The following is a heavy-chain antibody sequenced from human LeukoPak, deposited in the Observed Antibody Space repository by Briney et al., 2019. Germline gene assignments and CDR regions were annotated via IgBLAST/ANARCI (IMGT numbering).Heavy chain of an antibody. J-gene: IGHJ4*02. CDR3: ARDTFQPGLIDS. D-gene: IGHD2-2*01. Sequence: PGGSLRLSCAASGFTFSLYAMNWVRQAPGKGLDWISYINDDSSDIHYAGSVRGRFTISRDDARKTLYLQLISLRVEDTAVYYCARDTFQPGLIDSWGQGTLVTVSS. CDR2: INDDSSDI. V-gene: IGHV3-21*05. CDR1: GFTFSLYA.